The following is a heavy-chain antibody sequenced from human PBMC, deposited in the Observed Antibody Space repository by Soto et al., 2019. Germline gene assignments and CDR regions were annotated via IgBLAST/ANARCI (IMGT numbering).Heavy chain of an antibody. CDR2: ISGHNGNT. CDR3: ARGLGTIFPYGMDV. Sequence: ASVKVSCKASGYSFTSYGISWVRQAPGQGPEWMGWISGHNGNTNHPQSLQGRVTMTTDTSRNTAYMELRSLRSDDTAVYYCARGLGTIFPYGMDVWGQGTTVTVSS. J-gene: IGHJ6*02. D-gene: IGHD3-3*01. CDR1: GYSFTSYG. V-gene: IGHV1-18*04.